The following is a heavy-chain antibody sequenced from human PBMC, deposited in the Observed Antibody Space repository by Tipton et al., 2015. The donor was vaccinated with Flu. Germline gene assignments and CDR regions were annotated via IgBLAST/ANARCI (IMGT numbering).Heavy chain of an antibody. CDR1: GDSMGSRYY. J-gene: IGHJ5*01. V-gene: IGHV4-38-2*01. Sequence: LRLSCSVSGDSMGSRYYWGWIRQAPGKGLEWIANIHRAGNTYYNASLKSRVTLSVDTSNNQFSLKLSSVTAADTAVYYCARRHYSNYVSDPKSWFDSWGQGTLVTVSS. CDR2: IHRAGNT. CDR3: ARRHYSNYVSDPKSWFDS. D-gene: IGHD4-11*01.